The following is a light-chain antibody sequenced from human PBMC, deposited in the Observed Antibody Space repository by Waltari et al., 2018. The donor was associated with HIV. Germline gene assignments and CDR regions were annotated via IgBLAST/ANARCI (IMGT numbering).Light chain of an antibody. V-gene: IGLV3-1*01. CDR3: QAWDTNTAAV. CDR2: QDT. CDR1: QSGDRF. Sequence: SHELTQPPSVSVSPGQTASITCSGDQSGDRFACWYQQKPGQSPVLVIYQDTKRPSGIPERFSGSNSGNTATLTISGTQTMDEADYYCQAWDTNTAAVFGTGTKVTVL. J-gene: IGLJ1*01.